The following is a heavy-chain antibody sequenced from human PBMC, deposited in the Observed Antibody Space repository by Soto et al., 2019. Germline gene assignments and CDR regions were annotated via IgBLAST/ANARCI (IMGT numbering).Heavy chain of an antibody. CDR3: ARDVPTVTTGGRAY. J-gene: IGHJ4*02. V-gene: IGHV1-18*01. Sequence: QVQLVQSGVEVEKPGASVKVSCKASGYTFTSYGVSWVRQAPGQGLEWMGWISAYNGNTNYAQTFQGRVTMTTDTSTSTAYMELRSLRSDDTAVYYCARDVPTVTTGGRAYWGQVTLVTVSS. D-gene: IGHD4-17*01. CDR2: ISAYNGNT. CDR1: GYTFTSYG.